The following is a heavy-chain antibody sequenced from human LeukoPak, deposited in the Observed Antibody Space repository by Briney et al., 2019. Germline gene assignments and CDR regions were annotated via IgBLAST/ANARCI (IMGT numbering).Heavy chain of an antibody. CDR3: ASSGSYYGIDY. CDR1: GYTFTSYY. J-gene: IGHJ4*02. D-gene: IGHD1-26*01. CDR2: INPSGGST. V-gene: IGHV1-46*01. Sequence: ASVKVPCKASGYTFTSYYMHWVRQAPGQGLEWMGIINPSGGSTSYAQKFQGRVTMTRDMSTSTVYMELSSLRSEDTAVYYCASSGSYYGIDYWGQGTLVTVSP.